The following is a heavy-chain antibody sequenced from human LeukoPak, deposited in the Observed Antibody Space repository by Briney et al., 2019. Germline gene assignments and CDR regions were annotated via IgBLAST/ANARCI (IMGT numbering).Heavy chain of an antibody. V-gene: IGHV4-34*01. D-gene: IGHD3-10*02. CDR1: GGSFSGYY. CDR3: ESGIGYSVRLDP. J-gene: IGHJ5*01. Sequence: PSETLSLTCAVYGGSFSGYYWSWIRQPPGKGLEWIGEVNHSGSTNYNPPLKSRVTISVDTSKNHFSLKLSPVTAADTAVYYSESGIGYSVRLDPWGQGTLVTVSS. CDR2: VNHSGST.